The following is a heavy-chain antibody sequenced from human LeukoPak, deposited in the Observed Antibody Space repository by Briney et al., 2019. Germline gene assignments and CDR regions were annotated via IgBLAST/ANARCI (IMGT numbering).Heavy chain of an antibody. CDR2: SNHSGIT. CDR3: ARKVLDYQLLQWYFDL. V-gene: IGHV4-34*01. CDR1: GGSFSSYY. Sequence: SETLSLTCAVYGGSFSSYYWGWIRQPPGKGPEWIGDSNHSGITNYNPSLKSRVTISIDTSKNQFSLKVTSVTAAVTAVYYHARKVLDYQLLQWYFDLWGRGTLVTVSS. J-gene: IGHJ2*01. D-gene: IGHD2-2*01.